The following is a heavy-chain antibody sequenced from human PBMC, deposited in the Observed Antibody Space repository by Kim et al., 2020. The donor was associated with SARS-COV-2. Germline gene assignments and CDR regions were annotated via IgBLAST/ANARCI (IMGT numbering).Heavy chain of an antibody. J-gene: IGHJ4*02. D-gene: IGHD2-21*01. CDR2: IHYTGNT. CDR3: ARKPIYSDAFYYFDY. V-gene: IGHV4-39*01. Sequence: SETLSLTCTVSGASVSSDNSCWGWIRQPPGQGLEWIASIHYTGNTYYDPSLKSRVTISRDTSKNQFSLSLSSLTAADTAVYYCARKPIYSDAFYYFDYWGLGTLATVSS. CDR1: GASVSSDNSC.